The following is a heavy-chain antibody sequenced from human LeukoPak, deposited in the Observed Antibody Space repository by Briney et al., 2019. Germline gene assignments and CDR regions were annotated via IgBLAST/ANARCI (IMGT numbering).Heavy chain of an antibody. D-gene: IGHD1-26*01. Sequence: GGSLRLSCAAPGFTFSSYGMHWVRQAPGKGLEWVAVIWYDGSNKYYADSVKGRFTISRDNSKNTLYLQMNSLRAEDTAVYYCAKSGEWEPTDLDYWGQGTLVTVSS. J-gene: IGHJ4*02. CDR3: AKSGEWEPTDLDY. CDR2: IWYDGSNK. V-gene: IGHV3-33*06. CDR1: GFTFSSYG.